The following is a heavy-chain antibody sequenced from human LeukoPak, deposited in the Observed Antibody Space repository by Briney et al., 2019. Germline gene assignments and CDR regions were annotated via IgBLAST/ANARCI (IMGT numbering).Heavy chain of an antibody. J-gene: IGHJ5*02. D-gene: IGHD1-1*01. Sequence: SETLSLTCTVSGGSISSYYWSWIRQPPGETLEWIGYMYYSGTTNYNPSLKSRVTMSVDTSKNQFSLKLSSVTAADTAIYYCASRRQLEGLEAWGQGALVTVSS. V-gene: IGHV4-59*01. CDR3: ASRRQLEGLEA. CDR2: MYYSGTT. CDR1: GGSISSYY.